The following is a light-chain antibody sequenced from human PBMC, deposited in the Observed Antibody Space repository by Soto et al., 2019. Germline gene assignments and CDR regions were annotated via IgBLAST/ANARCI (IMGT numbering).Light chain of an antibody. CDR1: QSVSSAY. V-gene: IGKV3-20*01. Sequence: IVMTQSPTTLSVSPGERVTLSCRASQSVSSAYLAWYQQKRSQATRLIIQGAYKSAISIRDTLRCSGSGTGIDLTISILEPRAFALYYCQQYGSSPHSVAFGQGTRL. CDR2: GAY. J-gene: IGKJ5*01. CDR3: QQYGSSPHSVA.